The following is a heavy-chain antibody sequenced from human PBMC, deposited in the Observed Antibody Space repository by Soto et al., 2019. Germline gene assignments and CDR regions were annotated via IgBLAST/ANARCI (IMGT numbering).Heavy chain of an antibody. CDR2: INPSGGST. CDR1: GYTFTSYY. D-gene: IGHD6-13*01. V-gene: IGHV1-46*01. CDR3: ARDGIAAAGRYYYYGMDV. Sequence: QVQLVQSGAEVKKPGASVKVSCKASGYTFTSYYMHWVRQAPGQGLEWMGIINPSGGSTSYAQKFQGRVTMTRDTSTSTVYMELSSLRSEDTAVYYCARDGIAAAGRYYYYGMDVWGQGTTVTVSS. J-gene: IGHJ6*02.